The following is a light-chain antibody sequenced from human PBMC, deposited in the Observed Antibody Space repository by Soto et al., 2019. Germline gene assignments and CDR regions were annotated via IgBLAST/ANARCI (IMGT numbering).Light chain of an antibody. CDR2: DAS. Sequence: DIQMTQSPSTLSASVGDRVTITCRASQSISSWLAWYQQKPGKAPKLLIYDASSLESGVPSRFSGSGSGTEFTLTISSLQPDDFAVYYCQHYNNWPFTFGQGTKLEIK. CDR1: QSISSW. J-gene: IGKJ2*01. CDR3: QHYNNWPFT. V-gene: IGKV1-5*01.